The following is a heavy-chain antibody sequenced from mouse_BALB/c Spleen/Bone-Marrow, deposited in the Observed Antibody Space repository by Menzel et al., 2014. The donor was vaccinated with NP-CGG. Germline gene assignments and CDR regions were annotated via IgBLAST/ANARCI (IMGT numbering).Heavy chain of an antibody. D-gene: IGHD2-14*01. Sequence: LVESGAELARPGASVKLSCKASGYTFTTYWMQWVKQRPGQGLEWIGAIYPGDGDTRYTQKFKGKATLTADKSSSTAYMQLSSLASEDSAVYYCARYYRYDGGYAMAYWGQGTSVTVSS. CDR1: GYTFTTYW. CDR3: ARYYRYDGGYAMAY. V-gene: IGHV1-87*01. J-gene: IGHJ4*01. CDR2: IYPGDGDT.